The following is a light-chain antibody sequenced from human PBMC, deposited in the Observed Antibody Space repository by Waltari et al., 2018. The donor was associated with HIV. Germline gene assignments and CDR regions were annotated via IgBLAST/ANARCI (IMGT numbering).Light chain of an antibody. V-gene: IGLV2-14*01. Sequence: QSALTQPASVSGSPGQSITISCTGTSSDVGGYNYVSWYQQHPGKAPKLMIYDVSNRPSGFSNRFSCSKSGNTASLTISGLQAEDEADYYCSSYTSSSTPVFGGGTKLTVL. CDR2: DVS. CDR1: SSDVGGYNY. J-gene: IGLJ2*01. CDR3: SSYTSSSTPV.